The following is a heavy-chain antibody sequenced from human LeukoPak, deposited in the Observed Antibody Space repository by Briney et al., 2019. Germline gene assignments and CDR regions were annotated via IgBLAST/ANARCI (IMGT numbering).Heavy chain of an antibody. CDR2: IDTNTGNP. J-gene: IGHJ4*02. Sequence: ASVKVSCKASGYTFTSYAMNWVRQAPGQGLEWMGWIDTNTGNPTYGQGFTGRFVFSLDTSVSTAYLQISSLKAEDTAVYYCARDRYYYDSSGYADWGQGTLVTVSS. D-gene: IGHD3-22*01. CDR1: GYTFTSYA. CDR3: ARDRYYYDSSGYAD. V-gene: IGHV7-4-1*02.